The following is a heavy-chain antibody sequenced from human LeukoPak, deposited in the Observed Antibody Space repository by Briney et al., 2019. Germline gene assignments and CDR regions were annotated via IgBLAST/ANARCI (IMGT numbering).Heavy chain of an antibody. Sequence: GGSLRLSCAASGFTFSSYWMSWVRQAPGKGLEWVANIKQDGSEKYYVDSMKGRFTISRDNAKNSLYLQMNSLRAEDTAVYYCARDHSSSSRAFDIWGQGTMVTVSS. J-gene: IGHJ3*02. CDR2: IKQDGSEK. V-gene: IGHV3-7*01. D-gene: IGHD6-6*01. CDR3: ARDHSSSSRAFDI. CDR1: GFTFSSYW.